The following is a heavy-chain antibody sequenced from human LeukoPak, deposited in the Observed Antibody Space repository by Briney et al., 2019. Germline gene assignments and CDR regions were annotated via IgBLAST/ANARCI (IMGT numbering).Heavy chain of an antibody. CDR1: GFTFSSYG. D-gene: IGHD2-2*01. CDR3: ARDPGYCSSTSCYYYYYYMDV. Sequence: PGGSLRLSCAASGFTFSSYGMHWVRQAPGKGLEWVAVIWYDGSNKYYADSVKGRFTISRDNSKNTLYLQMNSLRAEDTAVYYCARDPGYCSSTSCYYYYYYMDVWGQGTMVTVSS. J-gene: IGHJ6*03. CDR2: IWYDGSNK. V-gene: IGHV3-33*01.